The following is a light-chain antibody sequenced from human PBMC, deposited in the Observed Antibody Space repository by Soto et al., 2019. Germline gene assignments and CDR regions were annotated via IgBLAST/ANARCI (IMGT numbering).Light chain of an antibody. Sequence: DIVMTQSPDSLAVSLGERATINCKSSQSVLYSSNNKNYLAWYQQKPGQPPKLLIYWASTRESGVPDRFSGSESGTDFTLTISSLQAEDVAVYYCQQYFNIPPTFGQGTKVDIK. CDR3: QQYFNIPPT. CDR1: QSVLYSSNNKNY. J-gene: IGKJ1*01. V-gene: IGKV4-1*01. CDR2: WAS.